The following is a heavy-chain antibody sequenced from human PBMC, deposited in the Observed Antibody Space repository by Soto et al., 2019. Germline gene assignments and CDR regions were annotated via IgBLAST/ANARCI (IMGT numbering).Heavy chain of an antibody. V-gene: IGHV1-18*01. CDR1: GYSFSTYG. D-gene: IGHD3-10*01. Sequence: QVHLVQSGVEEKKPGASVKVSCKASGYSFSTYGISWVRQAPGQGLEWMGWISGLNGNTNYAQNLQGRVTMTTDTSTSRAYMELRSLGFDATAIYYCARDLFGEDGAGYFDYWGQGTLVTVSS. J-gene: IGHJ4*02. CDR2: ISGLNGNT. CDR3: ARDLFGEDGAGYFDY.